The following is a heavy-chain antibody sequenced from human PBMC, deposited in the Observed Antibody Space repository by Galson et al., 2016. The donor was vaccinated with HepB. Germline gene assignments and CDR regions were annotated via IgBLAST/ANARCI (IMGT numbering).Heavy chain of an antibody. D-gene: IGHD4-23*01. CDR1: GGSISSGSHY. Sequence: TLSLTCSVSGGSISSGSHYWSWIRQRPGKGLEWIGYVYFTGSTDYNPSLKSRLTISVDRSKNQFSLKLSSVTAADTAVYFCARGRAGVPTVATPYVGFDYWGHGTLVTVSS. J-gene: IGHJ4*01. CDR3: ARGRAGVPTVATPYVGFDY. V-gene: IGHV4-31*03. CDR2: VYFTGST.